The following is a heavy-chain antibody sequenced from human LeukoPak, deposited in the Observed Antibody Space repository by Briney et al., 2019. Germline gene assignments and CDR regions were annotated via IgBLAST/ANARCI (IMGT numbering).Heavy chain of an antibody. V-gene: IGHV3-48*01. Sequence: GGSLRLSCAASGFTFSSYSMNWVRQAPGKGLEWVSYISSGSSAIYYADSVKGRFTISRDNAKNSLFLHVNSLRTEDTAVYYCARDPLNYSNYPSWGQGTLVTVSS. D-gene: IGHD4-11*01. CDR2: ISSGSSAI. CDR3: ARDPLNYSNYPS. CDR1: GFTFSSYS. J-gene: IGHJ5*02.